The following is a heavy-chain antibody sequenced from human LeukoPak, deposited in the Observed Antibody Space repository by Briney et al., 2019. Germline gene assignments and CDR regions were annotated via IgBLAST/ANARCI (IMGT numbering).Heavy chain of an antibody. V-gene: IGHV3-15*01. CDR2: IKSKTDGGTT. CDR3: TTAQGELLFDY. Sequence: GGSLRLPCAASGFTFSNAWMSWVRQAPGKGLEWVGRIKSKTDGGTTDYAAPVKGRFTISRDDSKNTLYLQMNSLKTEDTAVYYCTTAQGELLFDYWGQGTLVTVSS. D-gene: IGHD1-26*01. J-gene: IGHJ4*02. CDR1: GFTFSNAW.